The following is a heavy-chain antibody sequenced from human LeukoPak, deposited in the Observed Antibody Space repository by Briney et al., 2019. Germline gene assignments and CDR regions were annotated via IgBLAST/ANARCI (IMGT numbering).Heavy chain of an antibody. Sequence: GRSLRLSCAASGFTFSSYGMHWVRQAPGKGLEWVAVISYDGSNKYYADSVKGRFTISRDNTKYSLYLQMNSLRAEDTAAYYCVIGSGLFDYWGQGTLVTVSS. CDR1: GFTFSSYG. CDR2: ISYDGSNK. D-gene: IGHD3-10*01. CDR3: VIGSGLFDY. J-gene: IGHJ4*02. V-gene: IGHV3-30*03.